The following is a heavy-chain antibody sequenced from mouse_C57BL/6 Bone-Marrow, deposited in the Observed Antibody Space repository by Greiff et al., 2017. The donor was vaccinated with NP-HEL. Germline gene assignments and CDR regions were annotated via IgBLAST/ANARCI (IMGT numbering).Heavy chain of an antibody. J-gene: IGHJ3*01. CDR2: IWSGGST. CDR3: ARGNYYDYSWFAY. CDR1: GFSLTSYG. D-gene: IGHD2-4*01. V-gene: IGHV2-2*01. Sequence: VKLMESGPGLVQPSQSLSITCTVSGFSLTSYGVHWVRQSPGKGLEWLGVIWSGGSTDYNAAFISRLSISKDNSKSQVFFKMNSLQADDTAIYYCARGNYYDYSWFAYWGQGTLVTVSA.